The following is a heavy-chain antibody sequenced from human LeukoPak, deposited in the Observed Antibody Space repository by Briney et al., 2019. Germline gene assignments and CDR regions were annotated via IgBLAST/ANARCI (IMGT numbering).Heavy chain of an antibody. CDR3: ARYGSPHYYYYMDV. Sequence: ETLSLTCTVSGYSISSGYYWGWIRQPPGKGLEWVANIKQDGSEKYYVDSVKGRFTISSDNAKNSLYLQMNSLRAEHTAVYYCARYGSPHYYYYMDVWGKGTTVTISS. CDR1: GYSISSGYY. CDR2: IKQDGSEK. J-gene: IGHJ6*03. D-gene: IGHD4-17*01. V-gene: IGHV3-7*01.